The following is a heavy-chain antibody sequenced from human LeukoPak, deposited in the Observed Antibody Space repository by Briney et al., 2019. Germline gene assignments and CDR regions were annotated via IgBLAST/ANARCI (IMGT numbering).Heavy chain of an antibody. J-gene: IGHJ1*01. CDR3: ARLLWSYDTSGHEYFQH. Sequence: GGSLRLSCAASGFTFSSYWMSWVRRAPGKGLEWVANIKQDGSEKYYVDSVKGRFTISRDNAKNSLYLQMNSLRAEDTAVYYCARLLWSYDTSGHEYFQHWGQGTLVTASS. V-gene: IGHV3-7*01. CDR2: IKQDGSEK. D-gene: IGHD3-22*01. CDR1: GFTFSSYW.